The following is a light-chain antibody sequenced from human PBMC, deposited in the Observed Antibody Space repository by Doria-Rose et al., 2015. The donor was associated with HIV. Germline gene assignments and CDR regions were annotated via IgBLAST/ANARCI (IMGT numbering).Light chain of an antibody. Sequence: TQSPESLGMSLGERATLNCKSNQRLLYTYYNYIAWYQQQPGQHPKLLNYRASTRQSGVPARFSGSGSGTDFTLTISSLEAEDVAVYYCQQYYDTPSFGPGTTVDIK. J-gene: IGKJ3*01. CDR1: QRLLYTYYNY. CDR3: QQYYDTPS. V-gene: IGKV4-1*01. CDR2: RAS.